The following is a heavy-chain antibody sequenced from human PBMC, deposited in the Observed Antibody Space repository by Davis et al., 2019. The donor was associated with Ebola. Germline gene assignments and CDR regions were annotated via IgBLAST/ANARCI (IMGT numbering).Heavy chain of an antibody. D-gene: IGHD3-10*01. CDR2: ISSSSSDT. CDR3: ARHASVAYFDY. J-gene: IGHJ4*02. CDR1: GFTFIDHY. V-gene: IGHV3-11*06. Sequence: GGSLRLSCTGSGFTFIDHYMTWIRQAPGKGLEWISYISSSSSDTNYADSVKGRFTISRDNAKNSLYLQMNNLRAEDTAIYYCARHASVAYFDYWGQGTLVTVSS.